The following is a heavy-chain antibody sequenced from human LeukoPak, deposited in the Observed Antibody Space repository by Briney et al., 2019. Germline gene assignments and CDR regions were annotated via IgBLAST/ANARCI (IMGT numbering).Heavy chain of an antibody. Sequence: GGSLRLSCAASGFTFSSYAMSWVRQAPGKGLEWVSAISGSGGSTYYADSVKGRFTISRDNSKNTLYLQMNSLRAEDTAVYYCTAQLYDYVWGSNRDFDYWGQGTLVTVSS. CDR1: GFTFSSYA. J-gene: IGHJ4*02. CDR2: ISGSGGST. CDR3: TAQLYDYVWGSNRDFDY. D-gene: IGHD3-16*02. V-gene: IGHV3-23*01.